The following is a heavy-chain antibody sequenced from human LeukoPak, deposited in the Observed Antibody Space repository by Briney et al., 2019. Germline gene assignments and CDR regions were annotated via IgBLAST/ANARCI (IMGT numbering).Heavy chain of an antibody. CDR2: ISPDSGYI. V-gene: IGHV3-21*01. Sequence: GGSLRLSCAASGFTFSSHSLMWVRQAPGKGLEWVSSISPDSGYIYYADSVKGRFTISRDNAENSLFLQMNSLGAEDTAVYYCAPFSAVTHYYFDYWGQGTLVTVSS. CDR3: APFSAVTHYYFDY. D-gene: IGHD6-13*01. J-gene: IGHJ4*02. CDR1: GFTFSSHS.